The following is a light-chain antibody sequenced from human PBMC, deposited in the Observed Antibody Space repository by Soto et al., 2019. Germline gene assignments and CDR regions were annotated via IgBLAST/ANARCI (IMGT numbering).Light chain of an antibody. Sequence: EIVVTQSPGTLSLSPGERATLACRASQSVSSSYLAWYQHKPVQAPRLLIYGASSRANGIPDRFSGSGSGTDFTLTMSRLEPEEFAVYYCQQYGSSLFTFGPGNKVDIK. CDR3: QQYGSSLFT. V-gene: IGKV3-20*01. CDR1: QSVSSSY. CDR2: GAS. J-gene: IGKJ3*01.